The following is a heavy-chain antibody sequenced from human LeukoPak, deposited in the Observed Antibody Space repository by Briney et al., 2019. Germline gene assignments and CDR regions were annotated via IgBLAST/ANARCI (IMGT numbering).Heavy chain of an antibody. Sequence: GGSLRLSCAASGFTFSSYAMSWVRQAPGKGLEWVSTISGSGGSTYYADSVKGRFTISRDNSKNTLYVQMNSLRAEDTAVYYCAKQNYYASGSYYDYWGQGTLVTVSP. J-gene: IGHJ4*02. V-gene: IGHV3-23*01. CDR1: GFTFSSYA. CDR2: ISGSGGST. CDR3: AKQNYYASGSYYDY. D-gene: IGHD3-10*01.